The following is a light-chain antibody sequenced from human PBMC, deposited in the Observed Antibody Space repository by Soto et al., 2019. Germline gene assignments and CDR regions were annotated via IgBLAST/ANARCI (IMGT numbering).Light chain of an antibody. Sequence: EIVMTQSPATLSVSPGERATLSCRASQSVSSNLAWYQQKPGQAPRLLIYGASTRATGIPARFSGSGSGTEFTLTISSLQSEDFAVYYCQQYNNWRPYTFGQGTKVDIK. CDR3: QQYNNWRPYT. CDR1: QSVSSN. J-gene: IGKJ2*01. V-gene: IGKV3-15*01. CDR2: GAS.